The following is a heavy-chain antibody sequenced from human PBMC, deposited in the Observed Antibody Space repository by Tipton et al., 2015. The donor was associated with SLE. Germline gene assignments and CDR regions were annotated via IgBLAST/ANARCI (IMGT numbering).Heavy chain of an antibody. CDR3: ARVATSNYYYGMDV. D-gene: IGHD6-6*01. V-gene: IGHV3-66*02. CDR1: GFTVSSNY. Sequence: SLRLSCAVSGFTVSSNYMSWVRQAPGKGLEWVSVIYSGGTTYYADSVKGRFTVSRDNSKNTLYVQMNSLRAEDTAVYYCARVATSNYYYGMDVWGQGTTVTVSS. J-gene: IGHJ6*02. CDR2: IYSGGTT.